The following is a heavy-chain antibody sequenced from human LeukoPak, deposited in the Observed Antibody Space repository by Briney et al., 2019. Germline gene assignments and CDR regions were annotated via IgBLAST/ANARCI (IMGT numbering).Heavy chain of an antibody. CDR3: AGEGELFRPLFDY. D-gene: IGHD3-10*01. J-gene: IGHJ4*02. Sequence: SETLSLTCTVSGGSINSSSYYWGWIRQPPGKGLEWIGSIYYSGSTYYNPSLKSRVTISVDTSKNHFSLKLSSVTAADTAVYYCAGEGELFRPLFDYWGQGTLVTVSS. CDR2: IYYSGST. V-gene: IGHV4-39*02. CDR1: GGSINSSSYY.